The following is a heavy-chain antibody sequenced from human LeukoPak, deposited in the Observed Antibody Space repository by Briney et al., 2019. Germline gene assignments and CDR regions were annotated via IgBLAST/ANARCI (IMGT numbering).Heavy chain of an antibody. CDR3: ARLFSGWSHFDY. Sequence: PSETLSLTCTVSGGSISSGGYYWSWIRQHPGKGLEWIGYIYYSGSTYYNPSLKSRVTISVDTSKNQFSLKLSSVTAADTAVYYCARLFSGWSHFDYWGQGTLVTVSS. CDR1: GGSISSGGYY. V-gene: IGHV4-30-4*08. CDR2: IYYSGST. J-gene: IGHJ4*02. D-gene: IGHD6-19*01.